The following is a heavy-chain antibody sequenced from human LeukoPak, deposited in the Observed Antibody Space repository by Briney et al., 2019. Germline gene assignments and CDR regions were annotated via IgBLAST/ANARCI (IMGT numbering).Heavy chain of an antibody. CDR1: GFTFNKYA. Sequence: PGGSLRLSCAASGFTFNKYAMSWVRQAPGKGLEWVSSLSGSGGDTYYAESVKGRFTISRDNSKNTVYLEMNSLRAEDTAVYYCAKDPYGTSYFDYWGQGTLVTVSS. J-gene: IGHJ4*02. D-gene: IGHD2-2*01. CDR3: AKDPYGTSYFDY. V-gene: IGHV3-23*01. CDR2: LSGSGGDT.